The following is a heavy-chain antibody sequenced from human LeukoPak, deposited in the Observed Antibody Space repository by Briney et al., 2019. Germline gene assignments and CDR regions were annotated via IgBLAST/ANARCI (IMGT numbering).Heavy chain of an antibody. V-gene: IGHV3-69-1*01. CDR2: IGTSGAI. Sequence: GGSLRLACTASRFTLSDYSMNWVRQAPGKGLEWVSHIGTSGAIYYGDYVKGRFTISRDNAKNSLYLQMNSLRAEDTAVYYRSTAKFDYWGQGTLVTVSS. J-gene: IGHJ4*02. CDR3: STAKFDY. CDR1: RFTLSDYS.